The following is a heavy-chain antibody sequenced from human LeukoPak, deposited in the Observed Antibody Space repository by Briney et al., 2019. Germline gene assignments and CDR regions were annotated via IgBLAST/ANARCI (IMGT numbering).Heavy chain of an antibody. CDR1: GYTFTSYG. J-gene: IGHJ4*02. Sequence: ASVKDSCKASGYTFTSYGISWVRQAPGQGLEWMGWINAYNGNTNFAQKLQGRVTMTTDTSTSTAYMELRSLRSDDTAVYYCARGYCSSTSCSSADFDYWGQGTLVTVSS. D-gene: IGHD2-2*01. CDR2: INAYNGNT. V-gene: IGHV1-18*04. CDR3: ARGYCSSTSCSSADFDY.